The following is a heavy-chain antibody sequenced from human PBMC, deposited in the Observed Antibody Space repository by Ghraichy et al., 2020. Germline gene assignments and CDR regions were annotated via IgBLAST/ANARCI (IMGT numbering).Heavy chain of an antibody. CDR2: IYTDGSII. J-gene: IGHJ4*02. CDR1: GFGFKNSW. D-gene: IGHD2-21*02. Sequence: GGSLRLSCVTSGFGFKNSWLNWVRQVPGKGLVWVSHIYTDGSIINYAGSVKGRFTIFTDNARNTLSLQMNSLRVEDTGIYYCARGGDSAMRYWGQGTLVTVSS. V-gene: IGHV3-74*01. CDR3: ARGGDSAMRY.